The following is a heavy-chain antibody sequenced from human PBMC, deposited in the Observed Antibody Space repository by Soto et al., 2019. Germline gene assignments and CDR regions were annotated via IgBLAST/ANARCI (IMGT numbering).Heavy chain of an antibody. CDR2: IYYSGST. CDR1: GGSISSSIYY. CDR3: AGPYCSGGSCYSEDNWFDP. D-gene: IGHD2-15*01. Sequence: SETLSLTCTVSGGSISSSIYYWGWIRQPPGKGLEWIGSIYYSGSTYYNPSLKSRVTIPVDTSKNQFSLKLSSVTAADTAVYYCAGPYCSGGSCYSEDNWFDPWGQGTMVTVYS. J-gene: IGHJ5*02. V-gene: IGHV4-39*01.